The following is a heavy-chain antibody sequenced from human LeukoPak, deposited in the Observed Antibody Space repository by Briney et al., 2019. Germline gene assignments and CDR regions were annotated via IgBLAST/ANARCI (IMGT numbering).Heavy chain of an antibody. CDR3: VRDFPFGTDWYFDV. CDR1: GFSFSTYA. V-gene: IGHV3-30*04. J-gene: IGHJ2*01. CDR2: ITADGENG. Sequence: RPGGSLRLSCFASGFSFSTYAIHWVRQAPGKGLEWVAVITADGENGVYADSVRGRFTVSRDNFQNTLHLQMNSLRPEDTATYYCVRDFPFGTDWYFDVWGRGTLVTVSS. D-gene: IGHD3-16*01.